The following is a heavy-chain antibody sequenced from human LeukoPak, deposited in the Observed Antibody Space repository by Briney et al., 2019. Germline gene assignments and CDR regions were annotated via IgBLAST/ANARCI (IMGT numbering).Heavy chain of an antibody. Sequence: ASVKVSCKASGYTFTSYYMHWVRQAPGQGLEWMGIINPSGGSTSYAQKFQGRVTMTRDTSISTAYMELSRLRSDDTAVYYCARVYYYGSGSYNYWGQGTLVTVSS. J-gene: IGHJ4*02. CDR3: ARVYYYGSGSYNY. CDR2: INPSGGST. D-gene: IGHD3-10*01. CDR1: GYTFTSYY. V-gene: IGHV1-46*01.